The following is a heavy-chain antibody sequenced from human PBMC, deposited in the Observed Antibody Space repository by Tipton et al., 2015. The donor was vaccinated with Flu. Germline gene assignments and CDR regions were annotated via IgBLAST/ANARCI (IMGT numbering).Heavy chain of an antibody. D-gene: IGHD3-10*01. CDR3: AREGGVRGVRPNNPLNYYYMDV. V-gene: IGHV4-34*01. CDR1: GGSFSGYY. Sequence: GLVKPSETLSLTCAVYGGSFSGYYWSWIRQPPGKGLEWIGEINHSGSTNYNPSLKSRVTISVDTSKNQFSLKLSSVTAADTAAYYCAREGGVRGVRPNNPLNYYYMDVWGKGTTVTVSS. CDR2: INHSGST. J-gene: IGHJ6*03.